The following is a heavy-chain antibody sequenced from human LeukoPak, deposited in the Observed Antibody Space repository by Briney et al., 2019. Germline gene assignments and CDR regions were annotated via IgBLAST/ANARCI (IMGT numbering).Heavy chain of an antibody. CDR1: GFTLSSYG. V-gene: IGHV3-30*18. CDR2: ISNDGSKK. J-gene: IGHJ4*02. D-gene: IGHD5-18*01. Sequence: PGRSLRLSCAASGFTLSSYGMHWVRQAPGKGLGWVAVISNDGSKKYYADSVKGRFTISRDNSKNTLSLQVSSLRAEDTAIYYCAKDRYSYAFEYFDSWGQGTLVTVSS. CDR3: AKDRYSYAFEYFDS.